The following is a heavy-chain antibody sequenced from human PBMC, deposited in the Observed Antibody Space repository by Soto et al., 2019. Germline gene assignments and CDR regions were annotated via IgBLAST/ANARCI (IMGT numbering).Heavy chain of an antibody. CDR2: VSGSGGGT. Sequence: LRLSCAASGFTFNTYGMTWVRQAPGKGLEWVSTVSGSGGGTYYADSVKGRFTISRVNSKNTMYLQMSNLRAEDTAVYFCARIGPYCGGDCYPDFDFWGLGTPVTVSS. CDR1: GFTFNTYG. CDR3: ARIGPYCGGDCYPDFDF. D-gene: IGHD2-21*02. J-gene: IGHJ4*02. V-gene: IGHV3-23*01.